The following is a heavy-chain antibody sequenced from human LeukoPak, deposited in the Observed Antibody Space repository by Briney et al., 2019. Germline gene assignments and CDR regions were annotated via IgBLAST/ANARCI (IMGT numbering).Heavy chain of an antibody. Sequence: GGSLRLSRAASGFTFSSYSMNWVRQAPGKGLEWVSSISSSSSYIYYADSVKGRFTISRDNAKNSLYLQMNSLRAEDTAVYYCAREGPEETYYYDSRKNHNWFDPWGQGTLVTVSS. CDR1: GFTFSSYS. J-gene: IGHJ5*02. CDR3: AREGPEETYYYDSRKNHNWFDP. V-gene: IGHV3-21*01. D-gene: IGHD3-22*01. CDR2: ISSSSSYI.